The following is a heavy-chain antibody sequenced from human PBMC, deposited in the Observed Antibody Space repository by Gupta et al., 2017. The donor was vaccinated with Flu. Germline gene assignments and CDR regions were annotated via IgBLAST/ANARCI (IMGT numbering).Heavy chain of an antibody. D-gene: IGHD6-19*01. V-gene: IGHV4-61*02. J-gene: IGHJ5*02. CDR1: GGSISSGSYY. CDR3: AAVAGTDPLGWFDP. CDR2: IYTSGST. Sequence: QVQLQESGPGLVKPSQTLSLTCIVSGGSISSGSYYWSWIRQPAGKGLEWIGRIYTSGSTNYNPSLKSRVTISVDRSKNQFSLKLSSVTAADTAVYYCAAVAGTDPLGWFDPWGQGTLVTVSS.